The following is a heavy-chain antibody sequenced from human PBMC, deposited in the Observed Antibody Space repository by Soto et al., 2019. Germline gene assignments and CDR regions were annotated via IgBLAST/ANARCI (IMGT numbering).Heavy chain of an antibody. D-gene: IGHD6-19*01. CDR2: INHSGST. CDR3: ARGSCITVAGTEYNYYGMDV. Sequence: PSETLSLTCAVYGGSFSCYYWCWIRQPPGKGLEWIGEINHSGSTNYNPSLKSRVTISVDTSKNQFSLKLSSVTAADTAVYYCARGSCITVAGTEYNYYGMDVWGQGTTVTVSS. V-gene: IGHV4-34*01. CDR1: GGSFSCYY. J-gene: IGHJ6*02.